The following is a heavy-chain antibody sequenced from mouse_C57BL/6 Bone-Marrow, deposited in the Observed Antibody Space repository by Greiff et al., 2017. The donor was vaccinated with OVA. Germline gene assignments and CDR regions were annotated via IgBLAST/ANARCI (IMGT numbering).Heavy chain of an antibody. CDR1: GFTFSSYA. V-gene: IGHV5-4*01. CDR3: ARDDTTVVAGDY. CDR2: ISDGGSYT. J-gene: IGHJ2*01. Sequence: EVNLVESGGGLVKPGGSLKLSCAASGFTFSSYAMSWVRQTPEKRLEWVATISDGGSYTYYPDNVKGRFTISRDNAKNNLYLQMSHLKSEDTAMYYCARDDTTVVAGDYWGQGTTLTVSS. D-gene: IGHD1-1*01.